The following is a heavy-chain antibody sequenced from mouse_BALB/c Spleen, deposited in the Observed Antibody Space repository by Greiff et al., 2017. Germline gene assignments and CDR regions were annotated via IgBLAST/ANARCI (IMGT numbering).Heavy chain of an antibody. D-gene: IGHD1-1*01. J-gene: IGHJ2*01. Sequence: EVQGVESGGGLVQPGGSRKLSCAASGFTFSSFGMHWVRQAPEKGLEWVAYISSGSSTIYYADTVKGRFTISRDNPKNTLFLQMTSLRSEDTAMYYCARDYYGSSYLFDYWGQGTTLTVSS. CDR3: ARDYYGSSYLFDY. V-gene: IGHV5-17*02. CDR1: GFTFSSFG. CDR2: ISSGSSTI.